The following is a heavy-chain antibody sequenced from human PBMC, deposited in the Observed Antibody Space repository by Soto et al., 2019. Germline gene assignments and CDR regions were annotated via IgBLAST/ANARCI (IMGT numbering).Heavy chain of an antibody. D-gene: IGHD2-15*01. CDR3: GKVLIGATRHTDVDS. J-gene: IGHJ4*02. CDR2: IYHSGST. CDR1: GGSISSSNW. V-gene: IGHV4-4*02. Sequence: SETLSLTCAVSGGSISSSNWWSWVRQPPGKGLEWIGEIYHSGSTNYNPSLKSRVTISVDKSKNQFSLTLKSVTAADTAVYYCGKVLIGATRHTDVDSWGQGALVTVSS.